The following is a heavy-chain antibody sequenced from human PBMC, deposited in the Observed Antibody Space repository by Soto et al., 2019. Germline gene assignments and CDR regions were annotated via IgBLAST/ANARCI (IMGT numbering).Heavy chain of an antibody. D-gene: IGHD3-9*01. CDR1: GGTFSSYA. CDR2: IIPIFGTA. CDR3: ARRILTGYSHYYYGMDV. V-gene: IGHV1-69*06. Sequence: SVKVSCKASGGTFSSYAISWVRQAPGQGLEWMGGIIPIFGTANYAQKFQGRVTITADKSTSTAYMELSSLRSEDTAVYYCARRILTGYSHYYYGMDVWGQGTTVTVSS. J-gene: IGHJ6*02.